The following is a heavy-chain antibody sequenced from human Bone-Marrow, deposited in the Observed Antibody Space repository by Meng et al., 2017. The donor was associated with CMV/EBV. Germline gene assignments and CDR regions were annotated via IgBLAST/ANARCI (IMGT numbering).Heavy chain of an antibody. Sequence: ASVKVSCKASGYTFTGYYMHWVRQAPGQGLEWMGWINPNSGGTNYAQKFQGRVTMTRDTSISTAYMELSRLRSDDTAVYYCARARPRGAAANFDYWGQGTLVPVSS. CDR1: GYTFTGYY. V-gene: IGHV1-2*02. CDR2: INPNSGGT. D-gene: IGHD6-13*01. J-gene: IGHJ4*02. CDR3: ARARPRGAAANFDY.